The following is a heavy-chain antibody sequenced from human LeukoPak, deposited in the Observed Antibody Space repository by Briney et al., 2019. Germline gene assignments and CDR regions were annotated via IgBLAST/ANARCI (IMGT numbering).Heavy chain of an antibody. CDR3: GRDRVDY. Sequence: GGSLRLSCAASGFSFSSYEMNWVRQAPGKGLEWVSYISSSGSTIYYADYVKGRFSISRDNAKNSLYLQMNSLRVEDTAVYYCGRDRVDYWGQGTLVTVSS. CDR2: ISSSGSTI. V-gene: IGHV3-48*03. J-gene: IGHJ4*02. CDR1: GFSFSSYE.